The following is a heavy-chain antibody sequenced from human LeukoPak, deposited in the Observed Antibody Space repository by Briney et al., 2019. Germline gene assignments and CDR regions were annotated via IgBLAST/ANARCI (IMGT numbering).Heavy chain of an antibody. CDR3: ARDSSNWSAFDS. J-gene: IGHJ4*02. D-gene: IGHD6-13*01. CDR2: INPNSDNT. V-gene: IGHV1-2*06. Sequence: ASVKVSCKXSGYTFTGDSIHWVRQAPGQGLEWMGRINPNSDNTYYAEKFQGRVTMTTDTSISTAYMDLSRLTSDDTAVYYCARDSSNWSAFDSWGQGTLVAVSS. CDR1: GYTFTGDS.